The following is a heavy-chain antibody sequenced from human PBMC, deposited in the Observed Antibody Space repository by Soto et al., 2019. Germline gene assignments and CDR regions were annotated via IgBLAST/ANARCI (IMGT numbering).Heavy chain of an antibody. J-gene: IGHJ4*02. Sequence: QVQLVQSGAEVKKPGASVKVSCKASGYTFSTYYMHWVRQAPGQGYEWMGIINPSGGSTTYAQKFQASVTMTRDTSTTTVYMELSSLKSEDTAVYYCARYDYNGYYFDYWGQGTLVTVSS. CDR1: GYTFSTYY. V-gene: IGHV1-46*01. D-gene: IGHD4-4*01. CDR3: ARYDYNGYYFDY. CDR2: INPSGGST.